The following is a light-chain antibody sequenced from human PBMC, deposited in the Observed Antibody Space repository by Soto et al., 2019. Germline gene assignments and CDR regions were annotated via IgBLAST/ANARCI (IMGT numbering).Light chain of an antibody. CDR1: QSVSSSY. J-gene: IGKJ1*01. CDR2: GES. CDR3: QKYGSSPQT. V-gene: IGKV3-20*01. Sequence: EIVLTHSPGTLSLSPGERSTLSCRASQSVSSSYLAWYQQKPGQAPRLXIYGESSRATGIPDRFSGSGSGTDFNLTISSLEPEDFAVYYCQKYGSSPQTCGQGTKVDIK.